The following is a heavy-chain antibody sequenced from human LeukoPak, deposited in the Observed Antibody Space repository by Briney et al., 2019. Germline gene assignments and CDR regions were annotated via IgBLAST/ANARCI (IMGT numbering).Heavy chain of an antibody. D-gene: IGHD1-26*01. Sequence: SETLSLTCTVSGAPITTSNHYWGWIRQTPGKTLEWIANIYYSGHTLYNPSLKSRALISVDTTSNQFSLRLTSVTAADTAVYYCAAPSGPTYYSPVDFWGQGTSVSVSS. J-gene: IGHJ4*02. CDR1: GAPITTSNHY. CDR2: IYYSGHT. CDR3: AAPSGPTYYSPVDF. V-gene: IGHV4-39*01.